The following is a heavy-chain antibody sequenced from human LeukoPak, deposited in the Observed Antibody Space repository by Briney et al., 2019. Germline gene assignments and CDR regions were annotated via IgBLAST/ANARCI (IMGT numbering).Heavy chain of an antibody. CDR3: AREKSPDYCSGASCYFDY. Sequence: SETLSLTCTVSGGSISSSSYYWGWIRQPPGKGLEWIGSIYHSGSTYSNPSLKSRVTISVDTSKNQFSLKLSSVTAADTAVYYCAREKSPDYCSGASCYFDYWGQGTLVTVSP. V-gene: IGHV4-39*07. CDR1: GGSISSSSYY. CDR2: IYHSGST. D-gene: IGHD2-15*01. J-gene: IGHJ4*02.